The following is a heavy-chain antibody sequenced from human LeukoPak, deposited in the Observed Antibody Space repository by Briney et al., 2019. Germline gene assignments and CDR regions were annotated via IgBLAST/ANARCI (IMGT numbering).Heavy chain of an antibody. D-gene: IGHD3-22*01. J-gene: IGHJ1*01. Sequence: ASVKVSCKASGYTFTSYYMHWVRQAPGQGLEWMGIINPSGGSTSYAQKLQGRVTMTTDTSTSTAYMELRSLRSDDTAVYYCAGRTVTQYYHDSSGFHLQHWGQGTLVTVSS. CDR3: AGRTVTQYYHDSSGFHLQH. CDR1: GYTFTSYY. CDR2: INPSGGST. V-gene: IGHV1-46*01.